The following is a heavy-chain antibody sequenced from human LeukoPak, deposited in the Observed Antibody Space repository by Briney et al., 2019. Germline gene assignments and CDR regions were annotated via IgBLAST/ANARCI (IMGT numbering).Heavy chain of an antibody. D-gene: IGHD3-22*01. Sequence: SETLSLTCTVSGGSISSYYWSWIRQPAGKGLEWIGYIYYSGSTNYNPSLKSRVTISVDTSKNQFSLKLSSVTAADTAVYYCTRGSIAYYYMDVWGKGTTVTISS. CDR2: IYYSGST. J-gene: IGHJ6*03. CDR3: TRGSIAYYYMDV. CDR1: GGSISSYY. V-gene: IGHV4-59*01.